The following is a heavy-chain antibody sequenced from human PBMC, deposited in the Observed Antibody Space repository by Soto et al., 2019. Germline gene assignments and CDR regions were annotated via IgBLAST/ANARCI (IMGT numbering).Heavy chain of an antibody. D-gene: IGHD3-16*01. J-gene: IGHJ3*02. CDR1: GFTFSIYG. V-gene: IGHV3-33*01. CDR2: IRDDGSNK. CDR3: ARDDYGGGIPFDI. Sequence: QVQLVESGGGVVQPGRSLRLSCAAPGFTFSIYGMHWVRQAPGKGLEWVAAIRDDGSNKYYADSVKGRFTISRDNSKNTVYLQMNSLRAEDTAVYYCARDDYGGGIPFDIWGQGTMVTVSS.